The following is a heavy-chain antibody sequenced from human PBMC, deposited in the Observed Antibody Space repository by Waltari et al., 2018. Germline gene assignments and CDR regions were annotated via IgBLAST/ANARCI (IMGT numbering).Heavy chain of an antibody. CDR1: GFTFSSYA. D-gene: IGHD5-18*01. J-gene: IGHJ4*02. Sequence: EVQLLESGGGLAQPGGSLRLSCAASGFTFSSYAMSWVRQAPGKGLVWVSSISASGGNAYYADAVKGRFTISRDNMKNTINLQMNSLRAEDTAVYFCAKGDTGRSAPSDYWGQGTLVTVSS. V-gene: IGHV3-23*01. CDR2: ISASGGNA. CDR3: AKGDTGRSAPSDY.